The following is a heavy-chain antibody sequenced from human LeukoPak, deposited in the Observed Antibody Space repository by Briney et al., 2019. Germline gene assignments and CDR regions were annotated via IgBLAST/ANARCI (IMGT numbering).Heavy chain of an antibody. D-gene: IGHD5-18*01. V-gene: IGHV3-33*01. J-gene: IGHJ4*02. CDR2: IWYDGSNK. CDR3: VSRDGYSYGLDY. Sequence: GGSLRLSRAASGCTFSRNAMHWVRQAPAKGLEWVTVIWYDGSNKYCADSVKGRFTISRDNSKNTLYLQMNSLRVEDTAVYYCVSRDGYSYGLDYWGQGTPVTVSS. CDR1: GCTFSRNA.